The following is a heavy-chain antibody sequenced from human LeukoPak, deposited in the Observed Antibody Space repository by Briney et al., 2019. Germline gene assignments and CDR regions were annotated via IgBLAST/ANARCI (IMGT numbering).Heavy chain of an antibody. D-gene: IGHD5-12*01. CDR3: ARFLRWLHYFDY. CDR1: GFTFSSYG. Sequence: PGGSLRLSCAASGFTFSSYGMHWVRQAPGKGLEWVAVIWYDGSNKYYADSVKGRFTISRDNSKNTLYLQMNSLRAEDTAVYYCARFLRWLHYFDYWGQGTLVTVSS. J-gene: IGHJ4*02. CDR2: IWYDGSNK. V-gene: IGHV3-33*01.